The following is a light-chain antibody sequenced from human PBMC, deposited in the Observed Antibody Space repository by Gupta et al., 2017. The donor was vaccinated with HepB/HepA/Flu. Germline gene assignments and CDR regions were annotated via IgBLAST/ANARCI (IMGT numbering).Light chain of an antibody. CDR3: CTYTRSSTFF. Sequence: QSALTPPASVSGSPGQSITISCTGTSSDVGSYNLVSWYQRHPGKAPILIIFAVTQRPAGVSNRFSGSKPGNTASLTISGLQAEDEADYYCCTYTRSSTFFFGTGTEVTVL. CDR2: AVT. CDR1: SSDVGSYNL. J-gene: IGLJ1*01. V-gene: IGLV2-23*02.